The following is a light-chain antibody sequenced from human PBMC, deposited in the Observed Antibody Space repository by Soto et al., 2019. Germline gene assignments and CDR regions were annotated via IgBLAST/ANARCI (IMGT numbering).Light chain of an antibody. V-gene: IGKV2-28*01. Sequence: DIVMTQSPLSLPVTPGEPASISCRSSQSLLHSNVYNYLDWYLQKPGQSPQLLINLGSNRASGVPDRFSGSGSGADFTLKISRVEAEDVGAYYGMHSLQTPISFGPGTKVDIK. CDR3: MHSLQTPIS. CDR1: QSLLHSNVYNY. J-gene: IGKJ3*01. CDR2: LGS.